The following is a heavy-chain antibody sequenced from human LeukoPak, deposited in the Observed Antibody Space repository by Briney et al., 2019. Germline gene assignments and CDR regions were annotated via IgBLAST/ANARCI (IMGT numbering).Heavy chain of an antibody. V-gene: IGHV4-59*08. D-gene: IGHD2-8*02. Sequence: SETLSLTCTDSGGSFSSDYWSWIRQPPGKELQWIGYISYSGRTSYNPSLKSRVSILVDTSSRRLSLSLASVTAADTAVYYCTRHRGIYWLFDSWGRGTLVTVSS. J-gene: IGHJ4*02. CDR1: GGSFSSDY. CDR2: ISYSGRT. CDR3: TRHRGIYWLFDS.